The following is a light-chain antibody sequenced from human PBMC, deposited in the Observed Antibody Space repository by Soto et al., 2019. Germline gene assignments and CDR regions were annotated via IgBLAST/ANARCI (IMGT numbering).Light chain of an antibody. CDR3: CSYAGSSTNYV. J-gene: IGLJ1*01. CDR2: EVS. Sequence: QSALTQAASVSGSPGQSITISCTGTSSDVGSYNLVSWYQQHPGKAPKLMIYEVSKRPSGVSNRFSGSKSGNTASLTISGLQSEDEADYYCCSYAGSSTNYVFGTGTKLTVL. CDR1: SSDVGSYNL. V-gene: IGLV2-23*02.